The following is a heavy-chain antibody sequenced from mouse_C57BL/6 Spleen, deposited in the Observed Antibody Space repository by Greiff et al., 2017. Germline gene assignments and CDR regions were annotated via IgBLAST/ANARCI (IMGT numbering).Heavy chain of an antibody. J-gene: IGHJ3*01. CDR1: GYTFTDYY. CDR2: IYPGSGNT. D-gene: IGHD2-2*01. CDR3: AREGYFGYDVSWFAY. Sequence: QVQLKQSGAELVRPGASVKLSCKASGYTFTDYYINWVKQRPGQGLEWIARIYPGSGNTYYNEKFKGKATLTADKSSSTAYMQLSSLTSEDSAVYFCAREGYFGYDVSWFAYWGQGTLVTVSA. V-gene: IGHV1-76*01.